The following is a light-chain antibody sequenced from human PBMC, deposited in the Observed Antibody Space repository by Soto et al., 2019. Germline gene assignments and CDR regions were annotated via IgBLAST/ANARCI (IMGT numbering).Light chain of an antibody. V-gene: IGKV3-20*01. J-gene: IGKJ5*01. Sequence: EIVLTQSPGTLSLSPGERATLSCRASQSVSSTYLAWYQQKPGQPPRLLIYSASSRATGIPDRFSGSGSGTDFTLTITRLESEDFAAYYCQQYGNSPVTFGNVTRLDIK. CDR2: SAS. CDR3: QQYGNSPVT. CDR1: QSVSSTY.